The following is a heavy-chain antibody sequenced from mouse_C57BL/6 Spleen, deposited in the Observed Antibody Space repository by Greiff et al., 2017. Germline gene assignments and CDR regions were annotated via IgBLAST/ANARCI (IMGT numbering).Heavy chain of an antibody. J-gene: IGHJ2*01. CDR2: ISYDGSN. D-gene: IGHD1-1*02. CDR3: ARGRVDFDY. Sequence: ESGPGLVKPSQSLSLTCSVTGYSITSGYYWNWIRQFPGNKLEWMGYISYDGSNNYNPSLKNRISITRDTSKNQFFLKLNSVTTEDTATYYCARGRVDFDYWGQGTTLTVSS. CDR1: GYSITSGYY. V-gene: IGHV3-6*01.